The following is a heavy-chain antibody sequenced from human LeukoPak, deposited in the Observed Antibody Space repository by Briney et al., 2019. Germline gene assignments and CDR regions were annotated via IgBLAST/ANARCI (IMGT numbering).Heavy chain of an antibody. CDR1: GFTFSDYY. Sequence: GGSLRLSCTASGFTFSDYYMSWIRQAAGKGLEWISYVSSSGATIYYADSVKGRFTISRDNAKNSLFLQMNSLRAEDTAVYYCARGSPLFDLWGQGTLVTVSS. CDR2: VSSSGATI. D-gene: IGHD3-10*01. CDR3: ARGSPLFDL. V-gene: IGHV3-11*04. J-gene: IGHJ5*02.